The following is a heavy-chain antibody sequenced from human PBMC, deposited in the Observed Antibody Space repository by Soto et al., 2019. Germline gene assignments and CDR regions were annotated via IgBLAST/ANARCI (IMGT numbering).Heavy chain of an antibody. CDR2: IYSSGTT. CDR3: AKDWFTSGWPVFDY. Sequence: SATLSLTCTVSRGHISSDYWNWILQPAGKGLEWIGRIYSSGTTNYNPSLKSRVTMSVDTSKNQFSLKLNSVTAADTAVYYCAKDWFTSGWPVFDYWGKGTLVTVS. CDR1: RGHISSDY. J-gene: IGHJ4*02. V-gene: IGHV4-4*07. D-gene: IGHD6-19*01.